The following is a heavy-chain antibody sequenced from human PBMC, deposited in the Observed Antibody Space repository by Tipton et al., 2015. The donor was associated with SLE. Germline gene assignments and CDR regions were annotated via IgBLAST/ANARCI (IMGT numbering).Heavy chain of an antibody. CDR2: MSHSGGT. D-gene: IGHD6-19*01. Sequence: LRLSCAVYGGSFSGYYGSWIRQPPGKGLEWIGEMSHSGGTNYNPSLKSRVTISVDTSKNQFSLKLSSVTAADTAVYYCARGISSGWWNYWGQGNLVTVSS. J-gene: IGHJ4*02. CDR3: ARGISSGWWNY. CDR1: GGSFSGYY. V-gene: IGHV4-34*01.